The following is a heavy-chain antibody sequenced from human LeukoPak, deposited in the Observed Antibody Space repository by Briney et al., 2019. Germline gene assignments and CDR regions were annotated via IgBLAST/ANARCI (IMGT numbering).Heavy chain of an antibody. CDR3: ARDGLPVAYDS. V-gene: IGHV3-7*01. Sequence: PGGSLRLSCAASGFPFKDYMSWVRQAPGKGLEWVVKINQDGSQKYYVDSVKGRFTISRDNAKNSLYLQMDSLRVEDTAVYHCARDGLPVAYDSWGQGTLVTVSS. CDR2: INQDGSQK. CDR1: GFPFKDY. J-gene: IGHJ4*02. D-gene: IGHD4-23*01.